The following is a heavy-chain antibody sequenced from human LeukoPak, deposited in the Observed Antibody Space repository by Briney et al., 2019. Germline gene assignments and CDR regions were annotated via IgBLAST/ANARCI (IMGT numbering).Heavy chain of an antibody. D-gene: IGHD3-3*01. CDR2: INHSGST. Sequence: SETLSLTCAVYGGSFSGYYWSWIRQPPGKGLEWIGEINHSGSTNYNPSLKSRVTISVDTSKNQFSLKLSSVTAVDTAVYYCASRPYYDFWSGYLIWGQGTMVTVSS. CDR1: GGSFSGYY. CDR3: ASRPYYDFWSGYLI. V-gene: IGHV4-34*01. J-gene: IGHJ3*02.